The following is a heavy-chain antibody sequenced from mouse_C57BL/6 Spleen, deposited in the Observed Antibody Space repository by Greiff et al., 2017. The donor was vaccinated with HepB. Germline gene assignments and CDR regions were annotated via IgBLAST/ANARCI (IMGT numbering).Heavy chain of an antibody. CDR1: GFSLTSYG. J-gene: IGHJ1*03. CDR2: IWSGGST. Sequence: VKLMESGPGLVQPSQSLSITCTVSGFSLTSYGVHWVRQSPGKGLEWLGVIWSGGSTDYNAAFISRVSISKDKSKSQVFFKMNSLQADDTAIYYCARNYDYASYFDVWGTGTTVTVSS. CDR3: ARNYDYASYFDV. D-gene: IGHD2-4*01. V-gene: IGHV2-2*01.